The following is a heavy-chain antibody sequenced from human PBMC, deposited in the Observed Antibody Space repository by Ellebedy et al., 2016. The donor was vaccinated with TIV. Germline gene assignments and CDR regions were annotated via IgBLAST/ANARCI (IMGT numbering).Heavy chain of an antibody. Sequence: AASVKVSCKASGDSFNKFAISWVRQAPGQRLEWMGGITPILGTTTYSRKFQGRVTITADESTSTVYMELSSLRSDDTAVYYCARVRIAARPRYYFDYWGQGILVSVSS. J-gene: IGHJ4*02. CDR1: GDSFNKFA. CDR2: ITPILGTT. CDR3: ARVRIAARPRYYFDY. D-gene: IGHD6-6*01. V-gene: IGHV1-69*13.